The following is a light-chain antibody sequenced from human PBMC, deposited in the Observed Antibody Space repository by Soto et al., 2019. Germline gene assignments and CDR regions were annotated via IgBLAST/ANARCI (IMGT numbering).Light chain of an antibody. V-gene: IGKV3-11*01. CDR2: DVS. CDR1: QNIGSL. Sequence: IVLTQSPGTLSLSPGERATLSGRASQNIGSLLDWYQQKPGRAPRLLISDVSNRATGIPARFSGSGSGTDFTLTISSLESEDFAVYYCHQRRQWPLTFGGGTKVDIK. J-gene: IGKJ4*01. CDR3: HQRRQWPLT.